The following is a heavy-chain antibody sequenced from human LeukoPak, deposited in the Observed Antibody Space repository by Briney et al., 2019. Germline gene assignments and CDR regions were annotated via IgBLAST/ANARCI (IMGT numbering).Heavy chain of an antibody. Sequence: PGGSLRLSCAASGFTFSSYSMNWVRQAPGKGLEWVSSISSSSSYIYYADSVKGRFTISRDNAKNSLYLQMNSLRAEDTAVYYCAKDYGDYRNYYYYYGMDVWGQGTTVTVSS. V-gene: IGHV3-21*04. J-gene: IGHJ6*02. CDR3: AKDYGDYRNYYYYYGMDV. CDR1: GFTFSSYS. D-gene: IGHD4-17*01. CDR2: ISSSSSYI.